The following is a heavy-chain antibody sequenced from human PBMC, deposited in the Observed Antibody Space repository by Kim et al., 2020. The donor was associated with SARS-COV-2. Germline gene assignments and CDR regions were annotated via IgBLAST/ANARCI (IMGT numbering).Heavy chain of an antibody. D-gene: IGHD3-3*01. CDR3: ARAGDTIFGVLHAFDI. CDR2: INPNSGGT. J-gene: IGHJ3*02. Sequence: ASVKVSCKASGYTFTGYYMHWVRQAPGQGLEWMGWINPNSGGTNYAQKFQGRVTMTRDTSISTAYMELSRLRSDDTAVYYCARAGDTIFGVLHAFDIWGQGTMVTVSS. CDR1: GYTFTGYY. V-gene: IGHV1-2*02.